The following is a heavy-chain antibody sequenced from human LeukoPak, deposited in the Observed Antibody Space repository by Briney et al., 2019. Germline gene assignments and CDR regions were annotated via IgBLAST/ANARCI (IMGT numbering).Heavy chain of an antibody. CDR3: ARYSTTGDAFDI. Sequence: SETLSLTCTVSGGSISSSDDHWGCIRQPPGKGLEWIGTIYYSGGTYYNPSLKSRATMSVATPKNQFSLKLSSVTAADTAVYYCARYSTTGDAFDIWGQGTMVTVSS. J-gene: IGHJ3*02. V-gene: IGHV4-39*01. CDR2: IYYSGGT. CDR1: GGSISSSDDH. D-gene: IGHD4-11*01.